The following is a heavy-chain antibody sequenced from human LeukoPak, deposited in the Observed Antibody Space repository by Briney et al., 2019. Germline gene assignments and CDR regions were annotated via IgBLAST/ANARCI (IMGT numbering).Heavy chain of an antibody. D-gene: IGHD6-19*01. CDR1: GFTFCSYA. V-gene: IGHV3-23*01. Sequence: PGGSLRLSCSASGFTFCSYAMSRVAQAPGKGLEWVSAISGSGGSTYYADSVKGRFTISRDNSKNTLYLQMNSLRAEDTAVYYCAKEHSSGWYDYWGQGTLVTVSA. CDR2: ISGSGGST. J-gene: IGHJ4*02. CDR3: AKEHSSGWYDY.